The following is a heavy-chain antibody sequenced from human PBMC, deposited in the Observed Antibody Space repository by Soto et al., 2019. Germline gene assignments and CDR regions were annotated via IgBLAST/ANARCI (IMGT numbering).Heavy chain of an antibody. Sequence: ASVKVSCQASGYTFTGYYMHWVRQAPGQGLEWMGWINPNSGGTNYAQKFQGWVTMTRDTSISTAYMELSRLRSDDTAVYYCARDLRPPYYDFWSGYPHGMDVWGQGTTVTVSS. CDR2: INPNSGGT. V-gene: IGHV1-2*04. D-gene: IGHD3-3*01. J-gene: IGHJ6*02. CDR3: ARDLRPPYYDFWSGYPHGMDV. CDR1: GYTFTGYY.